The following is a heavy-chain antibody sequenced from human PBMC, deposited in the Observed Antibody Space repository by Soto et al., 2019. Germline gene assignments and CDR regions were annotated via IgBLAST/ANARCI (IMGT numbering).Heavy chain of an antibody. V-gene: IGHV3-23*01. J-gene: IGHJ4*02. CDR3: AKSYSSNWYDYFDY. CDR1: GFTFSSYA. CDR2: VSGGGGST. Sequence: EVQLLESGGGLVQPGGSLRLSCAASGFTFSSYAMSWVRQAPGKGLAWVSAVSGGGGSTYYADSVKGRFSISRDNSKNTLYLQMNSLRAEDTAVYFCAKSYSSNWYDYFDYWGQGIVVTVSS. D-gene: IGHD6-13*01.